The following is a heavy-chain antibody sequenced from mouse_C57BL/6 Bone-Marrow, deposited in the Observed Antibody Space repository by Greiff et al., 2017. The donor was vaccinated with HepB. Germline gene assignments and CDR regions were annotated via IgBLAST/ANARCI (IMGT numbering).Heavy chain of an antibody. V-gene: IGHV1-62-2*01. CDR2: FYPGSGSI. CDR1: GYTFTEYT. D-gene: IGHD1-1*01. CDR3: ARHCYYGSFLYYFDY. Sequence: VKLVESGAELVKPGASVKLSCKASGYTFTEYTIHWVKQRSGQGLEWIGWFYPGSGSIKYNEKFKDKATLTADKSSSTVYMELSRLTSEDSAVYFCARHCYYGSFLYYFDYWGQGTTLTVSS. J-gene: IGHJ2*01.